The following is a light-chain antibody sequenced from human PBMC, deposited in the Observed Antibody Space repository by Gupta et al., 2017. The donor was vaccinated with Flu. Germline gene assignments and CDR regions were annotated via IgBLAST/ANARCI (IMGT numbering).Light chain of an antibody. V-gene: IGLV1-51*01. CDR3: VTWDTSLGVL. Sequence: QSVLTQPPSVSAAPGQTVTISCSGSSSNIGNDYVSWYQQLPGTAPKLLIYDYNKRPSGIPDQFSGSKSGTSATLDISGLQTADEADYYCVTWDTSLGVLFGGGTKLTVL. CDR2: DYN. J-gene: IGLJ2*01. CDR1: SSNIGNDY.